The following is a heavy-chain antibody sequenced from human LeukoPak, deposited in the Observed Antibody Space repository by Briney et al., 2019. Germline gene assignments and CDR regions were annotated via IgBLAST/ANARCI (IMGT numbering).Heavy chain of an antibody. Sequence: LTGGSLRLSCAASGFTFSITWMHWVRQPPGKGLVWVSRITSDGSSTTYAESVKGRFTISRDNAKNSLYLQMNSLRAEDTALYYCAKARGGIYDSSGYYPDYWGQGTLVTVSS. CDR2: ITSDGSST. CDR3: AKARGGIYDSSGYYPDY. D-gene: IGHD3-22*01. J-gene: IGHJ4*02. V-gene: IGHV3-74*03. CDR1: GFTFSITW.